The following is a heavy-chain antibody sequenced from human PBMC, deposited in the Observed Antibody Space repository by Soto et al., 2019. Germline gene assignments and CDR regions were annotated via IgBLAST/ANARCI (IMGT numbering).Heavy chain of an antibody. CDR1: GDSLSSSVW. V-gene: IGHV4-4*01. CDR3: ARKAWVRFDY. Sequence: TLSLTRAATGDSLSSSVWWTWVRQPPGKGLEWFGAGFHTGNTNYNPSLQSRDTMSVDKSTNEFSLKVTSVTAADTAIYCCARKAWVRFDYCVQGALVAVSS. CDR2: GFHTGNT. D-gene: IGHD7-27*01. J-gene: IGHJ4*02.